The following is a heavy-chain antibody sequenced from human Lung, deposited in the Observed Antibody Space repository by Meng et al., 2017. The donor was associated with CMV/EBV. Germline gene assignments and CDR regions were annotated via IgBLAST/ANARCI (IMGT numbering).Heavy chain of an antibody. V-gene: IGHV1-24*01. J-gene: IGHJ4*02. CDR1: GYSLTECY. CDR2: FDPEDGET. CDR3: AREACDRSLRSPYFGY. Sequence: ASXXVSXKVSGYSLTECYMHWVRQAPGKGPEWMGGFDPEDGETFYGQKFQGRVTMTEDTSTDTAYMELSSLSSEDTAVYDCAREACDRSLRSPYFGYWGQGTLVTVSS. D-gene: IGHD3-16*01.